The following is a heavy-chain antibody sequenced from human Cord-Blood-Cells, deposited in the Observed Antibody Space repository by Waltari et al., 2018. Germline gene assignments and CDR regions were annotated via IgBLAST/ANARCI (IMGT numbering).Heavy chain of an antibody. Sequence: QVQLQQWGAGLLKPSETLSLTCAVYGGSFSGYYWSWIRQPPGKGLEWIGEINHSGSTSYNPYLNSRVTISVDTSKNQFSQKPRSVTAADTAVYYCAWRHQQLGFDPWGQGTLVTVSS. CDR2: INHSGST. D-gene: IGHD3-3*01. CDR1: GGSFSGYY. J-gene: IGHJ5*02. V-gene: IGHV4-34*01. CDR3: AWRHQQLGFDP.